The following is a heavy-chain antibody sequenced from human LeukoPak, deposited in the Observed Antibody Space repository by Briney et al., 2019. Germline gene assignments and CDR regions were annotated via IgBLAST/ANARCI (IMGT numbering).Heavy chain of an antibody. CDR1: GDTLTELS. CDR3: TTREIAVEPAQTSMVRGVLWRSDF. Sequence: ASVNVSCKVSGDTLTELSMHWVRQAPGKGLEWMGGFDPKEGERVYAQNFQGRFTMTEDTSSGTAYMELNSLRSEDTAVYYCTTREIAVEPAQTSMVRGVLWRSDFWGHGTLVTVSS. V-gene: IGHV1-24*01. J-gene: IGHJ4*01. D-gene: IGHD3-10*01. CDR2: FDPKEGER.